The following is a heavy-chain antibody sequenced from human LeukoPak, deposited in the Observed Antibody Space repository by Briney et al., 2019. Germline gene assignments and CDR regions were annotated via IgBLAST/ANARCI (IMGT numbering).Heavy chain of an antibody. D-gene: IGHD3-10*01. CDR3: ARGTSGYYGSGSYYGG. Sequence: SVKVSCKASGGTFSSYAISWVRQAPGQGLEWMGGIIPIFGTANYAQKFQGRVTITADESTSTAYMELSSLRSEDTAVYYCARGTSGYYGSGSYYGGWGQGTLVTVSS. CDR1: GGTFSSYA. V-gene: IGHV1-69*13. CDR2: IIPIFGTA. J-gene: IGHJ4*02.